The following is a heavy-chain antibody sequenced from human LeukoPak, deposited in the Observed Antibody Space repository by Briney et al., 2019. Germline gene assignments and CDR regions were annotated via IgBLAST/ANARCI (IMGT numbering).Heavy chain of an antibody. CDR1: GGSISSYY. J-gene: IGHJ6*03. V-gene: IGHV4-4*07. CDR3: ARDRGMGATKGGDLYYYYYMDV. D-gene: IGHD1-26*01. CDR2: IYTSGST. Sequence: SETLSLTCTVSGGSISSYYWSWIRQPAGKGLEWIGRIYTSGSTNYNPSLKSRVTMSVDTSKNQFSLKLSSVTAADTAVYYCARDRGMGATKGGDLYYYYYMDVWGKGTTVTISS.